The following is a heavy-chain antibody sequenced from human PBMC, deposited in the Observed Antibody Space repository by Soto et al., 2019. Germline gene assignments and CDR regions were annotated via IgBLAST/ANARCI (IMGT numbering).Heavy chain of an antibody. CDR2: IYSSGST. V-gene: IGHV4-61*01. D-gene: IGHD5-12*01. J-gene: IGHJ4*02. CDR3: ARDSLALFDS. Sequence: SETLSLTCTVSDGSVSSGSYYWTWIRQPPGKGLEWIGYIYSSGSTLYNPSLKSRVIISVDQSMNQFSLRLTSVTAADTAVYYCARDSLALFDSWGQGTLVTVSS. CDR1: DGSVSSGSYY.